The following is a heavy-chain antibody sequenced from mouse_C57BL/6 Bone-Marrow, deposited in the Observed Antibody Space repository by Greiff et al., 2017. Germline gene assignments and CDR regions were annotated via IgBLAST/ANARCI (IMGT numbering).Heavy chain of an antibody. V-gene: IGHV1-64*01. CDR1: GYTFTSYW. Sequence: QVQLKQPGAELVNPGASVKLSCKASGYTFTSYWMHWVKQRPGQGLEWIGMIHPNSGSTNYNEKFKSKATLTVDKSSSTAYMQLSSLTSEDSAVYYCARSEIYYDYPYAMDYWGQGTSVTVSS. CDR3: ARSEIYYDYPYAMDY. J-gene: IGHJ4*01. D-gene: IGHD2-4*01. CDR2: IHPNSGST.